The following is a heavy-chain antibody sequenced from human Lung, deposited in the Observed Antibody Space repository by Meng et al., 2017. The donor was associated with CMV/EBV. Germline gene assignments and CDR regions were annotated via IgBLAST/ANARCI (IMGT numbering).Heavy chain of an antibody. CDR3: AKSESFDIFSGAFDM. CDR1: GFSFDDYA. Sequence: GGSXRLXCAASGFSFDDYAMHWVRQAPGKGLEWVAGISWNSGNIGYVDSVKGRFSISRDNAKKSLYLQVSSLSVDDTASYYCAKSESFDIFSGAFDMWGQAXMVTVSS. J-gene: IGHJ3*02. CDR2: ISWNSGNI. V-gene: IGHV3-9*01. D-gene: IGHD3-9*01.